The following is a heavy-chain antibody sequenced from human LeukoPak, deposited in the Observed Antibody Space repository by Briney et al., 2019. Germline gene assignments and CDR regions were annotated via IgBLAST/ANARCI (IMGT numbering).Heavy chain of an antibody. CDR2: ISAYKGNT. CDR3: ARGTSDSSGWSGYDAFDI. J-gene: IGHJ3*02. Sequence: ASVKVSCKASGYTFTSHGISWVRQAPGQGLEWMGWISAYKGNTNYAQKFQDRVIMTTGTSTSTAYMELRSLRSEDTAVYYCARGTSDSSGWSGYDAFDIWGQGTMVTVSS. V-gene: IGHV1-18*01. D-gene: IGHD6-19*01. CDR1: GYTFTSHG.